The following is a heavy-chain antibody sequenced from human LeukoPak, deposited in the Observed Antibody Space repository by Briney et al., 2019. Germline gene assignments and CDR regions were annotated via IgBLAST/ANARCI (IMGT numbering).Heavy chain of an antibody. Sequence: GGSLRLSCAASGFTYSTYVIHWVRQAPGKGLEWVALIWHDGSNKYYGDSVKDRFTISRDNSKNTLYLQMDSLRDEDTAVYYCARDRGYTYGHPLDYWGQGTLVTVSS. CDR2: IWHDGSNK. D-gene: IGHD5-18*01. J-gene: IGHJ4*02. V-gene: IGHV3-33*01. CDR3: ARDRGYTYGHPLDY. CDR1: GFTYSTYV.